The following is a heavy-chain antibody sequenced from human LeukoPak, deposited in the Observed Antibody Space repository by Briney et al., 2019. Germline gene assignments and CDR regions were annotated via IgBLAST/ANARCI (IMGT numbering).Heavy chain of an antibody. Sequence: QPGGSLRLSCAASGFTFSSYGMHWVRQAPGKGLEWVAFIRYDGSNKYYADSVKGRFTISRDNAKNSLYLQMNSLGAEDTAVYYCARVPRVANSSSRIYYYYMDVWGKGTTVTVSS. CDR1: GFTFSSYG. D-gene: IGHD6-13*01. CDR3: ARVPRVANSSSRIYYYYMDV. V-gene: IGHV3-30*02. CDR2: IRYDGSNK. J-gene: IGHJ6*03.